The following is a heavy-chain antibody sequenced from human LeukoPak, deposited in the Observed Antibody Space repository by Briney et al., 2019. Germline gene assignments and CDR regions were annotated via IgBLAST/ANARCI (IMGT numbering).Heavy chain of an antibody. Sequence: ASVKVSCKASGYTFTSYGISWVRQAPGQGLEWMGWISAYNGNTNYAQKLQGRVTMTTDTSTSTAYMELRSLRSDDTAVYYCARDNPGIISGWPTLFDYWGQGTLATVSS. CDR3: ARDNPGIISGWPTLFDY. D-gene: IGHD6-19*01. CDR2: ISAYNGNT. V-gene: IGHV1-18*01. J-gene: IGHJ4*02. CDR1: GYTFTSYG.